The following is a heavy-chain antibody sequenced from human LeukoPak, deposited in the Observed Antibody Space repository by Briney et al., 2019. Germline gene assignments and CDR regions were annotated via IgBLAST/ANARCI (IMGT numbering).Heavy chain of an antibody. J-gene: IGHJ4*02. CDR1: GGSISSYY. D-gene: IGHD6-19*01. Sequence: SETLSLTCTVSGGSISSYYWSWIRQPPGKGLEWIGYIYYSGSTNYNPSLKSRVTISIDTSKNQFSLKLSSVTAADTAVYYCARVLGWQSGWPYYFDYWGQGTLVTVSS. CDR2: IYYSGST. CDR3: ARVLGWQSGWPYYFDY. V-gene: IGHV4-59*01.